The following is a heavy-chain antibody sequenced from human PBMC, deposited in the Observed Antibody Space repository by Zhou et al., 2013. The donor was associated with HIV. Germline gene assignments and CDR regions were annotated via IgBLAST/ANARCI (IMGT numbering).Heavy chain of an antibody. CDR1: GGTFSSFA. CDR2: IIPIFATA. J-gene: IGHJ4*02. D-gene: IGHD3-22*01. Sequence: QVQLVQSGGEVKKPGSSVKVSCKASGGTFSSFAISWVRQAPGQGLEWMGGIIPIFATANYAQKFQGRVTITTDESTSTAYMELSSLRSEDTAVYYCARLEDYYDSSGYYYSYWGQGTLVTVSS. V-gene: IGHV1-69*05. CDR3: ARLEDYYDSSGYYYSY.